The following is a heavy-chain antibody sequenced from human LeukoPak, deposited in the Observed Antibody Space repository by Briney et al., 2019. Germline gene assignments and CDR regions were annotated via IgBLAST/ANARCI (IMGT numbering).Heavy chain of an antibody. CDR3: ASRDSMVRGVMYAFDI. V-gene: IGHV3-23*01. D-gene: IGHD3-10*01. J-gene: IGHJ3*02. CDR1: GFAFSSYD. CDR2: ISGSGGST. Sequence: GGSLRLSCAASGFAFSSYDMSWVSQAPGKGLEWVSAISGSGGSTYYADSVKGRFTISRDNSKNTLYLQMNSLRAEDTAVYYCASRDSMVRGVMYAFDIWGRGTMVTVSS.